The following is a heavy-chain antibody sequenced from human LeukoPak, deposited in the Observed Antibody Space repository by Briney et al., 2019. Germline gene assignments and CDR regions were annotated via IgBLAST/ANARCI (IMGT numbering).Heavy chain of an antibody. CDR1: GFTFSPYE. Sequence: SGGSLRLSCAASGFTFSPYEMSWVRQAPGKGLEWVSYISSSGITIYYADSVKGRFTISRDNAKNSLFLQMNSLRAEDTAVYYCVRDDDTDAFDIWGQGTMVTVSS. V-gene: IGHV3-48*03. CDR3: VRDDDTDAFDI. J-gene: IGHJ3*02. D-gene: IGHD3-22*01. CDR2: ISSSGITI.